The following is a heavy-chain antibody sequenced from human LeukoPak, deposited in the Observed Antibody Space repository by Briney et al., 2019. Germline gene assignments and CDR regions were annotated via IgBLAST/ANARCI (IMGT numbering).Heavy chain of an antibody. CDR3: ARDPTPRYCSGGSCYTHYGMDV. CDR1: GFTFSSYT. CDR2: ISSSSSYI. Sequence: PGGSLRVSCAASGFTFSSYTMNWVRQAPGKGLEWVSSISSSSSYIYYADSVKGRLTISRDNAKNSLYLQMNSLRAEDTAVYYCARDPTPRYCSGGSCYTHYGMDVWGQGTTVTVS. J-gene: IGHJ6*02. V-gene: IGHV3-21*01. D-gene: IGHD2-15*01.